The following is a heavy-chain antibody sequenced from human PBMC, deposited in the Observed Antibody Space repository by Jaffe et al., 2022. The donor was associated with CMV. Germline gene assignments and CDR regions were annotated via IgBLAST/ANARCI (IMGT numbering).Heavy chain of an antibody. CDR3: ARDLSVVGATSAAFDI. J-gene: IGHJ3*02. CDR1: GGTFSSYA. CDR2: IIPIFGTA. D-gene: IGHD1-26*01. Sequence: QVQLVQSGAEVKKPGSSVKVSCKASGGTFSSYAISWVRQAPGQGLEWMGGIIPIFGTANYAQKFQGRVTITADESTSTAYMELSSLRSEDTAVYYCARDLSVVGATSAAFDIWGQGTMVTVSS. V-gene: IGHV1-69*01.